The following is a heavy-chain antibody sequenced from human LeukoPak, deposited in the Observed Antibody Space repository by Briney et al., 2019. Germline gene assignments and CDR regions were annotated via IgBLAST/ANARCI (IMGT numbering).Heavy chain of an antibody. V-gene: IGHV4-39*07. Sequence: PSETLSLTCTVSGGSVSISSYYWGWIRQPPGKGLEGIGRIYYSGSTYYNLSLKSRVTISVDTSKNQFSLKLSSVTAADTAVYYCARYHSGYDDYWGQGTLVTVSS. D-gene: IGHD5-12*01. CDR1: GGSVSISSYY. J-gene: IGHJ4*02. CDR2: IYYSGST. CDR3: ARYHSGYDDY.